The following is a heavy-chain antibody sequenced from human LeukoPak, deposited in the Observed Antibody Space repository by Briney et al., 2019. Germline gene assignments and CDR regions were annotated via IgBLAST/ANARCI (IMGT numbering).Heavy chain of an antibody. CDR1: GLTFGSFA. J-gene: IGHJ4*02. CDR2: IFGSGGSP. D-gene: IGHD5-18*01. Sequence: GGSLRLSCEASGLTFGSFAMYWVRQAPGKGLDWIAGIFGSGGSPHYADSVKGRFTISRDNSKNTVYLQINSLRAEDTAVYYCGKTAAGYSSGQKPAWPVDYWGQGTLVTVSS. CDR3: GKTAAGYSSGQKPAWPVDY. V-gene: IGHV3-23*01.